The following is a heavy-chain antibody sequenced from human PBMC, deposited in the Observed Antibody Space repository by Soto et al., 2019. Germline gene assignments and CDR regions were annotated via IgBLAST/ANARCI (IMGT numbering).Heavy chain of an antibody. CDR2: ISGSGGST. J-gene: IGHJ6*02. D-gene: IGHD2-8*02. CDR1: GFTFSSYA. CDR3: AKDFTDSSHYYYYGMDV. V-gene: IGHV3-23*01. Sequence: EVQLLESGGGLVQPGGSLRLSCAASGFTFSSYAMSWVRQAPGKGLEWVSAISGSGGSTYYADSVKGRFTISRDNSKNTLYLQMNSLRAEDTAVYYCAKDFTDSSHYYYYGMDVWGQGTTVTVSS.